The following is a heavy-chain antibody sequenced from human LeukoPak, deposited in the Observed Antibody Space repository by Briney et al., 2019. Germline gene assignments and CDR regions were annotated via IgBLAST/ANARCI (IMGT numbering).Heavy chain of an antibody. J-gene: IGHJ3*02. D-gene: IGHD1-26*01. CDR3: ARAPSIVGVPRAFDI. CDR1: GYTFTSYG. Sequence: ASVKVSCKASGYTFTSYGISWVRQAPGQGLEWMGWISAYNGNTNYAQKLQGRVTMTTDTSTSTAYMELRSLRSDDTAVYYCARAPSIVGVPRAFDIWGQGTMVTVSS. CDR2: ISAYNGNT. V-gene: IGHV1-18*01.